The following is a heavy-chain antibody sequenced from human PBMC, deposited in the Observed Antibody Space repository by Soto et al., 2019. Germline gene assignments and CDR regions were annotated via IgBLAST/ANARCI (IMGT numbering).Heavy chain of an antibody. Sequence: QLQLQESGPGLVKPSETLSLTCTVSGGSISSSSYYWGWIRQPPGKGLEWIGSIYYSGSTYYNPSLKSRVTISVDTSKNQFSLKLSPVTAADTAVYYCARQRRIAVAGTAEFDYWGQGTLVTVSS. V-gene: IGHV4-39*01. D-gene: IGHD6-19*01. CDR1: GGSISSSSYY. CDR3: ARQRRIAVAGTAEFDY. J-gene: IGHJ4*02. CDR2: IYYSGST.